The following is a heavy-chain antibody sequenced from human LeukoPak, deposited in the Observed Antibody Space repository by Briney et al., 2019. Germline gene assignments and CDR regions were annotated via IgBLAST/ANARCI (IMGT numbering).Heavy chain of an antibody. D-gene: IGHD2-2*01. V-gene: IGHV1-18*01. CDR3: ARPSGGYCSSTSCYRYYGMDV. Sequence: ASVKVSCKASGYTFTSYGISWVRQAPGQGLEWMGWISAYNGNTNYAQKFQGRVTITADESTSTAYMELSSLRSEDTAVYYCARPSGGYCSSTSCYRYYGMDVWGQGTTVTVSS. CDR2: ISAYNGNT. CDR1: GYTFTSYG. J-gene: IGHJ6*02.